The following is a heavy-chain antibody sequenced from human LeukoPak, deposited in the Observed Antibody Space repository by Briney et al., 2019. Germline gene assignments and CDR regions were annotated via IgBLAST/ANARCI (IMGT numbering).Heavy chain of an antibody. CDR2: ISSSSTTM. D-gene: IGHD2-8*02. V-gene: IGHV3-48*01. CDR3: ATYRQVLLPFES. CDR1: RFIFSHYG. J-gene: IGHJ4*02. Sequence: GGSLRLSCVASRFIFSHYGMNWVRQAPGKGLEWISYISSSSTTMYYADSVRGRFTISRDNSKSTLSLQMNSLRAEDTAIYYCATYRQVLLPFESWGQGTLVTVSS.